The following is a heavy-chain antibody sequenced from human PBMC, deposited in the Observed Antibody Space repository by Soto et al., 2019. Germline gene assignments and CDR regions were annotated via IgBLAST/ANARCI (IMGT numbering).Heavy chain of an antibody. CDR3: ARAKIIRGVMDQFDY. CDR2: FYSTGST. V-gene: IGHV4-31*03. CDR1: GGSINTGGYF. D-gene: IGHD3-10*01. J-gene: IGHJ4*02. Sequence: LSLTCTVSGGSINTGGYFWSWIRQHPGKGPEWIGYFYSTGSTYYNPSLESRVTIAVDTSKNQLPLRLSSVTAADTAVYYCARAKIIRGVMDQFDYWGQGTLVTVSS.